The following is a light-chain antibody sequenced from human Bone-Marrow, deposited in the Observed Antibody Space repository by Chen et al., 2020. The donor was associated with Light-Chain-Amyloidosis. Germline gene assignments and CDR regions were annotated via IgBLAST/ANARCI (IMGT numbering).Light chain of an antibody. CDR1: QTISTNY. CDR3: QEYGTSPLA. CDR2: GSS. Sequence: EIVLTQSPGTLSLSPGEGANLSCRASQTISTNYLTWYQQQFGQAPRLLVYGSSRRATGVPDRFTDSRSGTDFTLTINRLEPESFGMYYCQEYGTSPLAFGGGTKVEIK. J-gene: IGKJ4*01. V-gene: IGKV3-20*01.